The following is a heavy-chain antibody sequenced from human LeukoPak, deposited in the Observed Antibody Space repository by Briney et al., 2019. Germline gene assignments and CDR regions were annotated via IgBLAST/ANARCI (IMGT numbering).Heavy chain of an antibody. Sequence: ASVKVSCKASGGTFSSYAISWVRQAPGQGLEWMGRIIPILGIANYAQKFQGRVTITADKSTSTAYMELSSLRSEDTAVYYCAREGDYYDSSGYYPTYYYYYGMDVWGQGTTVTVSS. CDR1: GGTFSSYA. J-gene: IGHJ6*02. CDR3: AREGDYYDSSGYYPTYYYYYGMDV. D-gene: IGHD3-22*01. V-gene: IGHV1-69*04. CDR2: IIPILGIA.